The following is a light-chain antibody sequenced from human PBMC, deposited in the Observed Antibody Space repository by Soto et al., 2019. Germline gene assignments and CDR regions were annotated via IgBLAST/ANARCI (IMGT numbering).Light chain of an antibody. V-gene: IGLV3-1*01. CDR1: KLGDKY. CDR3: QAWDSSTVV. J-gene: IGLJ1*01. CDR2: QDS. Sequence: SYELTQPPSVSVSPGQTASITCSGDKLGDKYACWYQQKPGQSPVLVIYQDSKRPSGIPERFSGSNSGNTATLTISGTQAMDEADYYCQAWDSSTVVFGTATKVTVL.